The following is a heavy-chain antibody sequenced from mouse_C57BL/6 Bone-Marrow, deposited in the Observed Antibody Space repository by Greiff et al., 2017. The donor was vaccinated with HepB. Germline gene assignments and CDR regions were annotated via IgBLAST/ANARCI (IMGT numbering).Heavy chain of an antibody. V-gene: IGHV10-1*01. J-gene: IGHJ2*01. D-gene: IGHD2-3*01. CDR3: VGGYDGYYGGDD. Sequence: EVQLVESGGGLVQPKGSLKLSCAASGFSFNTYAMNWVRQAPGKGLEWVARIRSKSNNYATYYADSVKDRFTISRDDSESMLYLQMNNLKTEDTAMYYCVGGYDGYYGGDDWGQGTTLTVSS. CDR2: IRSKSNNYAT. CDR1: GFSFNTYA.